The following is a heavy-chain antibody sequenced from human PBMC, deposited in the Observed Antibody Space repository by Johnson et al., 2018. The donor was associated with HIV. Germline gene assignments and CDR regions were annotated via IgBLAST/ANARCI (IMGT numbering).Heavy chain of an antibody. V-gene: IGHV3-66*01. CDR3: ARAPQKYNWSYMMAFDI. CDR1: GFSVSSYY. CDR2: IYSGGNS. Sequence: VQLVESGGGLVQPGGSLRLSCAASGFSVSSYYMSWVRQAPGKGLEWVPVIYSGGNSYYADSVQGRFTIPRENSKTTLFLQMNRLRAEDTAVYYCARAPQKYNWSYMMAFDIWGQGTMVTVSS. D-gene: IGHD1-7*01. J-gene: IGHJ3*02.